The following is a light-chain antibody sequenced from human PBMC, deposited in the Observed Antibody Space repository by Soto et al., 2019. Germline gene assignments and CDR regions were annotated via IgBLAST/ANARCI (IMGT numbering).Light chain of an antibody. J-gene: IGKJ1*01. CDR3: HQYNSWPPWT. CDR2: RAS. Sequence: EIVMTQSPATLSVSPGERVALSCRASQSLNTNLAWYQQKPGQAPRLLIYRASTRATGVSARFSGSGSGTEFTLTISSLQSEDFAVYYCHQYNSWPPWTFGPGTKVEI. V-gene: IGKV3-15*01. CDR1: QSLNTN.